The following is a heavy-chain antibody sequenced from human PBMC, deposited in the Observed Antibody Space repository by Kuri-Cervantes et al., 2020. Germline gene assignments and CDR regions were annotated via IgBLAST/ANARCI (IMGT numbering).Heavy chain of an antibody. V-gene: IGHV3-7*01. D-gene: IGHD4-17*01. CDR2: INQDGSET. Sequence: GESLKISCAASGFIFSSYWMSWVRQAPGKGLEWVANINQDGSETYYVDSLKGRFTISRDTAKNSLYLQMNSLRAEDTAVYYCARDVGGDYSIDWYFDLWGRGTLVTVSS. CDR1: GFIFSSYW. CDR3: ARDVGGDYSIDWYFDL. J-gene: IGHJ2*01.